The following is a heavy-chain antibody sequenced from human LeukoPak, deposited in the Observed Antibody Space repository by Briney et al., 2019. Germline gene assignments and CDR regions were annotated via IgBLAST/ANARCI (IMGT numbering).Heavy chain of an antibody. CDR1: GFTFSSYA. J-gene: IGHJ6*03. CDR3: AKGGPYYDFWSGYYESRYHYYMDV. D-gene: IGHD3-3*01. V-gene: IGHV3-23*01. Sequence: GGSLRLSCAASGFTFSSYAMSWVRQAPGKGLEWVSAISGSGGSTYYADSVKGRFTISRDNSKNTLYLQMNSLRAEDTAVYYCAKGGPYYDFWSGYYESRYHYYMDVWGKGTTVTVSS. CDR2: ISGSGGST.